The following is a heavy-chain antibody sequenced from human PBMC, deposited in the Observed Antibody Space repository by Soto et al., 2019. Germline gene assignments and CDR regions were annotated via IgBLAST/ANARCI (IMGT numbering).Heavy chain of an antibody. CDR3: ARDIGSGSDY. CDR2: ISTTSSYT. D-gene: IGHD2-15*01. CDR1: GFTFSDYY. Sequence: PGGSLRLSCAASGFTFSDYYMTWIRQAPGKGLEWVSYISTTSSYTTYADSVKGRFSISRDSAKNSLYLQMNSLRAEDTAVYYCARDIGSGSDYWGQGTLVTVSS. J-gene: IGHJ4*02. V-gene: IGHV3-11*06.